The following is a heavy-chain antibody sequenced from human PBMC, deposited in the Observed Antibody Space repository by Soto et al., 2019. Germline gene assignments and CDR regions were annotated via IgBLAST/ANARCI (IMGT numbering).Heavy chain of an antibody. Sequence: SETLSLTCTVSGGSISSGGYYWSWIRQHPGKGLEWIGYIYYSGSTYYNPSLKSRVTISVDTSKNQFSLKLSSVTAADTAVYYCARARSITMVRGVIGYYYYMDVWGKGTTVTVSS. V-gene: IGHV4-31*03. CDR3: ARARSITMVRGVIGYYYYMDV. J-gene: IGHJ6*03. D-gene: IGHD3-10*01. CDR1: GGSISSGGYY. CDR2: IYYSGST.